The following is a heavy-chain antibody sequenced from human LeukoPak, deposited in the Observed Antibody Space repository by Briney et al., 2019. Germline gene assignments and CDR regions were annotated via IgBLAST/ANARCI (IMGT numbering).Heavy chain of an antibody. CDR3: ARRVTYYYDSSGYDFDY. J-gene: IGHJ4*02. V-gene: IGHV4-39*01. CDR1: GGSISSSSYY. D-gene: IGHD3-22*01. Sequence: PSETLSLTCTVSGGSISSSSYYWGWIRQPPGKGLEWIGSIYYSGSTYYNPSLKSRVTISVDTSKNQFSLKLSSVTAADTAVHYCARRVTYYYDSSGYDFDYWGQGTLVTVSS. CDR2: IYYSGST.